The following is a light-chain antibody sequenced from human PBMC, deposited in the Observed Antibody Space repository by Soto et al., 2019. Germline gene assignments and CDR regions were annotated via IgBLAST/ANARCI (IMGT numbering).Light chain of an antibody. CDR3: QQRSSWPLT. J-gene: IGKJ4*01. Sequence: EIVLTQSPATLSLSPGERATLSCRASQSVSSYLAWYQQKPGQAPSHLMYDASNRATGIPARFSGSGSGTDFTLTISSLEPEDFAVYYCQQRSSWPLTFGGGTKVEIK. V-gene: IGKV3-11*01. CDR2: DAS. CDR1: QSVSSY.